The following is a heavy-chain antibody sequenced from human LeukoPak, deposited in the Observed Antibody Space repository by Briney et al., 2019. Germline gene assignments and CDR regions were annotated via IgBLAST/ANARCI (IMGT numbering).Heavy chain of an antibody. CDR2: IRNDGDVI. D-gene: IGHD3-3*01. V-gene: IGHV3-30*02. J-gene: IGHJ6*03. CDR3: AKDLSTIFGVVYDMDV. Sequence: GGSLRLSCAASGFTFTSFGMHWVRQAPGKGLEWVAFIRNDGDVIYYADSVKGRFTISRDNSKNTIYLQLNSLRPEDTAVYYCAKDLSTIFGVVYDMDVWGKGTTVTVSS. CDR1: GFTFTSFG.